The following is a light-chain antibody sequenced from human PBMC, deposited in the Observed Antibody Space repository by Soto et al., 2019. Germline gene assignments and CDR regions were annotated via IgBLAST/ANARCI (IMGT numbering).Light chain of an antibody. CDR2: DVR. Sequence: QSALPQPAYVSGSPGQAITISCSGIGSDLPDYGLPAYNYFSWYQQHPGKAPKLMIFDVRNRPSGISNRFSGSKSGNTASLTISGLQAEDEADYYCSSYTSSDTYVFGPGTKGTVL. CDR1: GSDLPDYGLPAYNY. J-gene: IGLJ1*01. CDR3: SSYTSSDTYV. V-gene: IGLV2-14*01.